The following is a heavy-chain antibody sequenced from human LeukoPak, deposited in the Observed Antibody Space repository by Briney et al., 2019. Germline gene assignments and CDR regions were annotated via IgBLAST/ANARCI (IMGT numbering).Heavy chain of an antibody. Sequence: PGGSLRLSCGASGFTFNTYSMSWVRQAPGKGLECVSFISSGSHYIYYADSVKGRFTISRDNTKNSLFLQMNSLRAEDTAVYYCARGSLSSGSHYGDYWGQGTLVTVAS. CDR1: GFTFNTYS. D-gene: IGHD3-10*01. CDR3: ARGSLSSGSHYGDY. V-gene: IGHV3-21*01. CDR2: ISSGSHYI. J-gene: IGHJ4*02.